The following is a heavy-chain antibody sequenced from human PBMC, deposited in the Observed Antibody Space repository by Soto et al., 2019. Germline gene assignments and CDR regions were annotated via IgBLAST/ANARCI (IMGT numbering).Heavy chain of an antibody. J-gene: IGHJ4*02. D-gene: IGHD3-22*01. V-gene: IGHV3-74*01. Sequence: EVQLVESGGGLVQPGGSLRLSCAASGFTFSYYWMHWVRQAPGKGLVWVSRVNSDGSSTTYADSVKGRFTISRDNAENTLYLQMNSLRAEDTAVYYCARGVGSGYYSHFDYWGQGTLVTVSS. CDR1: GFTFSYYW. CDR3: ARGVGSGYYSHFDY. CDR2: VNSDGSST.